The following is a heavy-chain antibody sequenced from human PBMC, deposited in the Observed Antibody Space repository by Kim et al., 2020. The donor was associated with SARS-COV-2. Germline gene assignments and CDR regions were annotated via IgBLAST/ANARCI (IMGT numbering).Heavy chain of an antibody. CDR2: IGADGDT. CDR1: GFTFSSHD. CDR3: VRDLSGSNYYYGMDV. V-gene: IGHV3-13*01. Sequence: GGSLRLSCAPSGFTFSSHDMHWVRQATGKGLEWVSGIGADGDTYYLGSVRGRFTISRENAKNSLYLQMNSLTVGDTAVYYCVRDLSGSNYYYGMDVWGQG. J-gene: IGHJ6*02. D-gene: IGHD1-26*01.